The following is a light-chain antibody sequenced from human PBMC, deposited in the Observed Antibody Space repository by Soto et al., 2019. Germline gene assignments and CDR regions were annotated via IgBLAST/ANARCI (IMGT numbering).Light chain of an antibody. Sequence: QSVLTQPASVSGSPGQSITISCTGTSSDIGGNNYVSWYQQYPGKAPNLIIYEVTNRPSGISYRFSGSKSGNTASLTISGLQVEYEADYYFSSFRSRGTRVLFGGGTKLPVL. CDR1: SSDIGGNNY. J-gene: IGLJ2*01. CDR2: EVT. CDR3: SSFRSRGTRVL. V-gene: IGLV2-14*01.